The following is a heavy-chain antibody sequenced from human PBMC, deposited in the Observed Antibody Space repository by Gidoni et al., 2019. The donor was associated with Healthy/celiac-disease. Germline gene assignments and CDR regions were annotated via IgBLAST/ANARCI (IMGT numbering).Heavy chain of an antibody. CDR2: ISYDGSNK. V-gene: IGHV3-30*18. D-gene: IGHD4-17*01. CDR1: GFTFSSYG. CDR3: AKEAHYENNWFDP. J-gene: IGHJ5*02. Sequence: QVQLVESGGGVVQPGRSLRLSCAASGFTFSSYGMHWVRQAPGKGLEWVAVISYDGSNKYYADSVKGRFTISRDNSKNTLYLQMNSLRAEDTAVYYCAKEAHYENNWFDPWGQGTLVTVSS.